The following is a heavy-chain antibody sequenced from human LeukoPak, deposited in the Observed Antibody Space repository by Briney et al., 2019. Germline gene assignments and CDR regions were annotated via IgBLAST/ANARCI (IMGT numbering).Heavy chain of an antibody. Sequence: SETLSLTCAVYGGSFSGYYWSWIRQPPGKGLEWIGEINHSGSTIYNPSLKSRVTISVDTSKNQFSLKLSSVTAADTAVYYCARVATTPPPYYFDYWGQGTLVTVSS. V-gene: IGHV4-34*01. CDR3: ARVATTPPPYYFDY. CDR1: GGSFSGYY. J-gene: IGHJ4*02. D-gene: IGHD1-26*01. CDR2: INHSGST.